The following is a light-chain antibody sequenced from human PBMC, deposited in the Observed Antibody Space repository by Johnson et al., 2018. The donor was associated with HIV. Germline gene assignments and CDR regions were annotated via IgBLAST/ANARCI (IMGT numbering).Light chain of an antibody. V-gene: IGLV1-51*01. CDR2: DNN. J-gene: IGLJ1*01. CDR1: SSNIGKNY. CDR3: GTWDSSLSAGGV. Sequence: QSVLTQPPSVSAAPGQKVTISCSGSSSNIGKNYVSWYQQLPGTAPKLLIYDNNKRPSGIPDRFSGSKSGTSATLGITGLQTGDEVDYYCGTWDSSLSAGGVFGTGTKLFVL.